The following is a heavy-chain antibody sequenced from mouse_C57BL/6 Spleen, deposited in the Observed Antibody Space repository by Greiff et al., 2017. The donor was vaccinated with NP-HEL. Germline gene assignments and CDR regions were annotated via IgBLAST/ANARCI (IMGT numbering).Heavy chain of an antibody. CDR2: IDPSDSET. D-gene: IGHD3-2*02. Sequence: VQLQQPGAELVRPGSSVKLSCKASGYTFTSYWMHWVKQRPIQGLEWIGNIDPSDSETHYNQKFKDKATLTVDKSSSTAYTQLSSLTSEDSAVYYCARDSSGPGYFDYWGQGTTLTVSS. J-gene: IGHJ2*01. V-gene: IGHV1-52*01. CDR3: ARDSSGPGYFDY. CDR1: GYTFTSYW.